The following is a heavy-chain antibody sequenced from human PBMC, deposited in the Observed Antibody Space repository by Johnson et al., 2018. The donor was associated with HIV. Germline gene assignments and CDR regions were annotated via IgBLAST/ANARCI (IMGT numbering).Heavy chain of an antibody. CDR3: ATVWRNEGRHAFDI. J-gene: IGHJ3*02. V-gene: IGHV3-20*04. CDR1: GFTFDDYG. CDR2: INWNGGST. Sequence: VQLVESGGGVVRPGGSLRLSCAASGFTFDDYGMSWVRQAPRKGLEWVSGINWNGGSTGYADSVKGRFTISRDNAKNSLYLQMNSLRAEDTALYYFATVWRNEGRHAFDILGQGTMVTVSS. D-gene: IGHD1-1*01.